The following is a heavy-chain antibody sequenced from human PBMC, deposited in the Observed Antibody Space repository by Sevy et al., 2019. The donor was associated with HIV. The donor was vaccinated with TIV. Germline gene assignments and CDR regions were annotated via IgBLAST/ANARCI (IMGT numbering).Heavy chain of an antibody. CDR3: ARGHYGLDY. J-gene: IGHJ4*02. V-gene: IGHV3-11*01. CDR1: GFTFSDHW. CDR2: IRYDGGNI. Sequence: GGSLRLSCAASGFTFSDHWFSWVRQAPGKGLEWVSYIRYDGGNIYYADSVRGRFTISRDNAKNSLYLQMNSLSADDSAVYYCARGHYGLDYWGRGPLVTVSS. D-gene: IGHD3-10*01.